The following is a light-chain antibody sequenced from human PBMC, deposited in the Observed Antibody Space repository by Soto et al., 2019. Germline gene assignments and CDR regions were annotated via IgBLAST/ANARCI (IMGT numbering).Light chain of an antibody. CDR2: GNH. Sequence: QSVLTQPPSVSEAPGQRVTISCSGSSSNIGAGHDVHWYQQLPGTAPKLLISGNHNRPSGVPDRFSGSKSGTSASLAITGLQAEDEADYYCQSYDRSLSGFYVFGTGTKVTVL. CDR1: SSNIGAGHD. CDR3: QSYDRSLSGFYV. J-gene: IGLJ1*01. V-gene: IGLV1-40*01.